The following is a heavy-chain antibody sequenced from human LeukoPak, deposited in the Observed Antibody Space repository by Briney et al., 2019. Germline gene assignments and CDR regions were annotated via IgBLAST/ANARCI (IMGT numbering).Heavy chain of an antibody. CDR1: GGSISSYY. V-gene: IGHV4-59*01. Sequence: SETLSLTCTVSGGSISSYYWSWIRLPPGKGLEWIGYIYYSGSTNYNPSLKSRVTISVDTSKNQFSLKLSSVTAADTAVYYCASIDSSSWYYFDYWGQGTLVTVSS. CDR3: ASIDSSSWYYFDY. D-gene: IGHD6-13*01. J-gene: IGHJ4*02. CDR2: IYYSGST.